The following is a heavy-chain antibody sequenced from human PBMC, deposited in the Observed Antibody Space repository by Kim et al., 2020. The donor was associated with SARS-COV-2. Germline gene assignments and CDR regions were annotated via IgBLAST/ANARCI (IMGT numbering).Heavy chain of an antibody. CDR3: ARAGLDGHFYVGYFDY. Sequence: GGSLRLSCVASAFTFKTYAMSWVRQAPGKGLGWVSSIYSDSSGTFYADSVKGRFTISRDNSKSTLYLQMNSLTADDTALYYCARAGLDGHFYVGYFDYWGRGTLVTVSS. V-gene: IGHV3-23*03. J-gene: IGHJ4*02. CDR2: IYSDSSGT. CDR1: AFTFKTYA. D-gene: IGHD3-10*02.